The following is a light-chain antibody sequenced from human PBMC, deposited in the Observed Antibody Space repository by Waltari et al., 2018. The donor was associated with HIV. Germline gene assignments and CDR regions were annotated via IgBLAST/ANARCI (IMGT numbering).Light chain of an antibody. CDR3: SSYTSSSTQV. Sequence: QSALTQPASVSGSPGQSITISCTGTSSDVSGYNYVSWYQQHPGKAPKLMLYEVTNRPSGVSIRFSGSKSCNTASLTISGLQAEDEADYYCSSYTSSSTQVFGGGTKVTVL. V-gene: IGLV2-14*03. J-gene: IGLJ3*02. CDR1: SSDVSGYNY. CDR2: EVT.